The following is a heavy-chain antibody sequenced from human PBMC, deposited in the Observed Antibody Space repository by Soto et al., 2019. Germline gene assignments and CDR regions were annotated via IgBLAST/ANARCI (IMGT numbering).Heavy chain of an antibody. Sequence: SETLCLTCTVSGGSISSYYWSCIRQPPGKGLEWIGDIYYSGSTNYNPSLKSRVTISVDTSKNQFSLKLSSVTAADTAVYYCARGFRGKHITIFGRVTNPSWFDPWGQGTLVTVSS. V-gene: IGHV4-59*01. CDR3: ARGFRGKHITIFGRVTNPSWFDP. CDR2: IYYSGST. CDR1: GGSISSYY. D-gene: IGHD3-3*01. J-gene: IGHJ5*02.